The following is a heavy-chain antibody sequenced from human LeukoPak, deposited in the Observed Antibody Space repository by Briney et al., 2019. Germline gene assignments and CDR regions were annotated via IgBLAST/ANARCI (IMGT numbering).Heavy chain of an antibody. CDR2: INHSGST. V-gene: IGHV4-34*01. CDR3: ASSAGYSSSWYLPAVDY. CDR1: GGSFSGYY. D-gene: IGHD6-13*01. J-gene: IGHJ4*02. Sequence: SETLSLTCAVYGGSFSGYYWSWIRQPPGKGLEWIGEINHSGSTNYNPSLKSRVTISVDTSKNQFSLKLSSVTAADTAVYYCASSAGYSSSWYLPAVDYWGQGTLVTVFS.